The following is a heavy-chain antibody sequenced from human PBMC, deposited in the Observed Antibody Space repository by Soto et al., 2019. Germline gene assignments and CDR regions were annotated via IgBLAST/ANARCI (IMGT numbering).Heavy chain of an antibody. D-gene: IGHD1-26*01. Sequence: QVQLVQSGAEVKKPGSSVKVSCKASGGTFSRYAISWVRQAPGQGLEWMGGIIPIFGTANYAQKFQGRVTFPADESTSTAYMELSSLRFEDTAVYYCARAIVGPTTTGWLDPWGQGTLVTVSS. CDR3: ARAIVGPTTTGWLDP. J-gene: IGHJ5*02. CDR1: GGTFSRYA. V-gene: IGHV1-69*01. CDR2: IIPIFGTA.